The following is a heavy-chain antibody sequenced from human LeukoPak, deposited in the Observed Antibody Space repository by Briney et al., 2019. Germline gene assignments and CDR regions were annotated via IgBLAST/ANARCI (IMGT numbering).Heavy chain of an antibody. CDR3: ARALTGELYYFAY. Sequence: ASVKVSCKASGYTFTGHCMHWVRQAPGQGLEWMGWINPNSGDTHYAQKFQGRVTMTRDTPISTAYMELSRLRSDDTAVYYCARALTGELYYFAYWGQGTLVTVSS. CDR1: GYTFTGHC. CDR2: INPNSGDT. D-gene: IGHD7-27*01. V-gene: IGHV1-2*02. J-gene: IGHJ4*02.